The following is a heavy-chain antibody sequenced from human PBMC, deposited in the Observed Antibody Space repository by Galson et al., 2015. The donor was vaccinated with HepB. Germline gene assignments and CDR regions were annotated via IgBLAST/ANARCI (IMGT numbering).Heavy chain of an antibody. V-gene: IGHV3-30*18. CDR3: AKDLYLYRALAGTLAGFDY. J-gene: IGHJ4*02. Sequence: SLRLSCAASGFTFSNYGMHWVRQAPGKGLEWVAVISYDGSNKYYADSVKGRFTISRDNSKNTLYLQMNSLRAEDTALYYCAKDLYLYRALAGTLAGFDYWGQGTLVTVSS. D-gene: IGHD6-19*01. CDR2: ISYDGSNK. CDR1: GFTFSNYG.